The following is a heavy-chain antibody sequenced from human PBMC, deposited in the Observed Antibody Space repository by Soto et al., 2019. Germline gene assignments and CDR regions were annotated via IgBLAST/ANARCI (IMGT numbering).Heavy chain of an antibody. V-gene: IGHV4-31*03. J-gene: IGHJ4*02. CDR3: ARGRVPAAMYFDY. CDR2: IYYSGST. CDR1: GGSISSGGYY. D-gene: IGHD2-2*01. Sequence: NPSETLSLTCTVSGGSISSGGYYWSWIRQHPGKGLEWIGYIYYSGSTYYNPSLKSRVTISVDTSKNQFSLKLSSVTAADTAVYYCARGRVPAAMYFDYWGQGTLVTVS.